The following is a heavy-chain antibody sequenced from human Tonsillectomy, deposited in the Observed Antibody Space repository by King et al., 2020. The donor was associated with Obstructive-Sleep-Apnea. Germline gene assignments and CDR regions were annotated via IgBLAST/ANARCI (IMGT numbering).Heavy chain of an antibody. Sequence: VQLQQWGAGLLKPSETLSLTCAVYGGSFSGYYWSWIRQPPEKGLEWIGEVNHSGSTNYNPSLKSRVTISVDTSKNQFSLKLRSVTAADTAVYYCARGDIYYFDYWGQGTLVTVSS. CDR1: GGSFSGYY. CDR3: ARGDIYYFDY. V-gene: IGHV4-34*01. J-gene: IGHJ4*02. CDR2: VNHSGST.